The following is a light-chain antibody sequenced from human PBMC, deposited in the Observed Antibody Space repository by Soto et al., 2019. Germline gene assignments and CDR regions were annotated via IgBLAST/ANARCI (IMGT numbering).Light chain of an antibody. CDR2: SAS. CDR1: QDINNW. Sequence: DIQMTQYPSSVSASVGDRVTITCRASQDINNWLGWYQQRPGKAPKLLIYSASTLQSGVPPRFSGSGSGTDFTLTVIDLQPEDFATYYCQQAHSFPFTFGPGTKVDFK. CDR3: QQAHSFPFT. V-gene: IGKV1-12*01. J-gene: IGKJ3*01.